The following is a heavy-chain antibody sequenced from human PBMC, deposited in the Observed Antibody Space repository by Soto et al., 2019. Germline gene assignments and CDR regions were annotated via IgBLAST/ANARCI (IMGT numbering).Heavy chain of an antibody. CDR2: VYYTGST. Sequence: SETLSLTCTVSGASIRSTDYYWSRIRQAPGKGLEWIGYVYYTGSTYYNPSLMSRLTISVDTSKNQFSLKLTSATAAETAVYYCVRTAREGAVAPHWFDRWGQGTQVTVSS. V-gene: IGHV4-30-4*01. CDR3: VRTAREGAVAPHWFDR. J-gene: IGHJ5*02. CDR1: GASIRSTDYY. D-gene: IGHD2-21*02.